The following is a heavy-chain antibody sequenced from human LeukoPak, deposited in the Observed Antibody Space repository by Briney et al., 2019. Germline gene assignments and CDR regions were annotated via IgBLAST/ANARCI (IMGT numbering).Heavy chain of an antibody. CDR2: ISNNGGTT. J-gene: IGHJ3*02. CDR3: AKDHGI. V-gene: IGHV3-23*01. CDR1: GFTFNIYA. Sequence: GGSLRLSCVASGFTFNIYAMSWVRQAPGKGLEWVSAISNNGGTTYYADSVKGRFTISRDNSKNTLYLQMNSLRAEDTAVYYCAKDHGIWGQGTMVTVSS.